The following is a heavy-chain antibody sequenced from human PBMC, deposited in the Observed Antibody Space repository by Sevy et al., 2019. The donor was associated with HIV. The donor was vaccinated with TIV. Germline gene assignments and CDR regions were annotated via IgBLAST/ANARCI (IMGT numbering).Heavy chain of an antibody. D-gene: IGHD5-12*01. V-gene: IGHV4-59*01. J-gene: IGHJ5*02. CDR3: AAAPPVRSGDDSLNWFDP. Sequence: SETLSLTCTVSGGSISAYYWSWIRQPPGKPLEYIGYIYYTGSTNYNPSLKSRVTISVDTSKNQFSLQLNSVTAADTAVDYCAAAPPVRSGDDSLNWFDPWGQGTLVTVSS. CDR1: GGSISAYY. CDR2: IYYTGST.